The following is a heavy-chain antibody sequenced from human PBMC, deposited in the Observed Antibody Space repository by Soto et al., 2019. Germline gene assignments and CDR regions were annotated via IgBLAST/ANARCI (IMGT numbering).Heavy chain of an antibody. CDR3: AKVRGSYYNSRNYYYGMDV. CDR1: GGSISSSSYY. CDR2: IYYSGST. V-gene: IGHV4-39*01. D-gene: IGHD3-10*01. J-gene: IGHJ6*02. Sequence: SETLSLTCTVSGGSISSSSYYWGWIRQPPGKGLEWIGSIYYSGSTYYNPSLKSRVTISVDTSKNQFSLKLSSVTAADTAVYYCAKVRGSYYNSRNYYYGMDVWGQGTTVTVSS.